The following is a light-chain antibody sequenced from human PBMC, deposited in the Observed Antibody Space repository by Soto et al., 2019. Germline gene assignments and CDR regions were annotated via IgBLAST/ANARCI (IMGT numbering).Light chain of an antibody. CDR2: GAS. V-gene: IGKV3-20*01. Sequence: DIVLTQSPGTLSLSPGERATLSCRASQSVSRSYLAWYQQKPGQAPRLLIYGASSRATGIPDRFSGSGSGTDFTLTISRLEPEDFAVYYCQQYGSSPWTFGQGTMVEIK. J-gene: IGKJ1*01. CDR3: QQYGSSPWT. CDR1: QSVSRSY.